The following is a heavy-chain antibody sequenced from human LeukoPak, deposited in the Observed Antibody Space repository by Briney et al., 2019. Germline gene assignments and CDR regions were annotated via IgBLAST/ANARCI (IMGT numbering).Heavy chain of an antibody. J-gene: IGHJ4*02. Sequence: GGSLRLSCAASGFTVSNNYMTWVRQAPGRGLEWVSVIYSGGSTYYADSVKGRFTISRDNSKNTLYLQMNSLRAEDTAVYYCARDLVGATLDYWGQGALVTVSS. D-gene: IGHD1-26*01. CDR1: GFTVSNNY. CDR3: ARDLVGATLDY. CDR2: IYSGGST. V-gene: IGHV3-66*01.